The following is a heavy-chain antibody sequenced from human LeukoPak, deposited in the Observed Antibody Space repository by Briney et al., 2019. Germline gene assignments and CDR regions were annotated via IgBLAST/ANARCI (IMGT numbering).Heavy chain of an antibody. Sequence: PGGSLRLSCAASGFTVSSNYMSWVRQAPGKGLEWVSVIYSGGSTYYADSVKGRFTISRDNSKNTLYLQMNSLRAEDTAMYYCARETDCGGDCYTFDYWGQGTLVTVSS. D-gene: IGHD2-21*02. J-gene: IGHJ4*02. CDR3: ARETDCGGDCYTFDY. CDR1: GFTVSSNY. V-gene: IGHV3-53*01. CDR2: IYSGGST.